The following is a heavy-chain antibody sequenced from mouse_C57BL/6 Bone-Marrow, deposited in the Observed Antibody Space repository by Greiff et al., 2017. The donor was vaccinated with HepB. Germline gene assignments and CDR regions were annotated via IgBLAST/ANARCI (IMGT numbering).Heavy chain of an antibody. V-gene: IGHV1-15*01. CDR2: IDPETGGT. Sequence: VKLMESGAELVRPGASVTLSCKASGYTFTDYEMHWVKQTPVHGLEWIGDIDPETGGTAYNQKFKGKAILTADKSSSTAYMELRSLTSEGSAAYYCRRSDDVYYRYWFAYWGQGTLVTVSA. J-gene: IGHJ3*01. CDR1: GYTFTDYE. D-gene: IGHD2-14*01. CDR3: RRSDDVYYRYWFAY.